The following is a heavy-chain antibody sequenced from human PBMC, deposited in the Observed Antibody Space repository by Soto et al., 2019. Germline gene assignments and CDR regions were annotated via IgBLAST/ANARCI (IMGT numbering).Heavy chain of an antibody. V-gene: IGHV4-31*11. J-gene: IGHJ4*02. CDR1: GDSISSDGYY. Sequence: SETLSLTCAVSGDSISSDGYYWSWIRQHPGKGMEWIGHIYHSGTTYYNPALKSRVSFSIDTSKNQFSLNVTSLTFTDTAVYYCARVTTEFDYWGLGTLVTVSS. CDR2: IYHSGTT. D-gene: IGHD3-22*01. CDR3: ARVTTEFDY.